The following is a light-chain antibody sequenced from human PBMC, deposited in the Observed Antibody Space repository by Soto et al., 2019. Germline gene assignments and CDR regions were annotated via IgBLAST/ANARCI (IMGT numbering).Light chain of an antibody. CDR1: QSISSW. Sequence: DIQMTQSPSTLSASVGDRVTITCRASQSISSWLAWYQQKPGKAPKLLIYDASSLESGVPSRFSGSGSGTEFTLTISSLQPDDFATYYFQQYHSYWTFGQGTKVEIK. J-gene: IGKJ1*01. V-gene: IGKV1-5*01. CDR3: QQYHSYWT. CDR2: DAS.